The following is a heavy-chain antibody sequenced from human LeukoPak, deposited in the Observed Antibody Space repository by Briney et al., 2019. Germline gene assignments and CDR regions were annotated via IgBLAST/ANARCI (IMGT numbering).Heavy chain of an antibody. J-gene: IGHJ5*02. D-gene: IGHD3-22*01. CDR3: ARGESDSSGYSHWFDP. CDR2: INHSGST. V-gene: IGHV4-34*01. CDR1: GGSFSGYY. Sequence: SETLSLTSAVYGGSFSGYYWSWIRQPPGKGLEWIGEINHSGSTNYNPSLKSRVTISVDTSKNQFSLKLSSVTAADTAVYYCARGESDSSGYSHWFDPWGQGTLVTVSS.